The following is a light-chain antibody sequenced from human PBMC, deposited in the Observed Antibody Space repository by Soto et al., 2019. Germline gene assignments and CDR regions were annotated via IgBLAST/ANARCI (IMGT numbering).Light chain of an antibody. CDR3: HQKNRSCT. J-gene: IGKJ2*02. CDR2: DAS. V-gene: IGKV1-5*01. CDR1: QSVTDW. Sequence: DIQLTQSPSTLSASVGDRVTITCRASQSVTDWLAWYQQKPGKAPKLLIYDASSLRSGVPSRFSGSVSGTKFYLTLRSLQPDNFATNYWHQKNRSCTFGQGTKVAIK.